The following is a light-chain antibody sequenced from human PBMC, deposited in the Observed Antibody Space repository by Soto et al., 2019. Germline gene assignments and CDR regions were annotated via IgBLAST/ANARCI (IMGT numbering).Light chain of an antibody. CDR2: RAS. V-gene: IGKV1-5*03. J-gene: IGKJ3*01. CDR3: RQYEPYSGT. Sequence: DIQMTQSPSTLSASVGDRVTITCRASQIINTWLAWYQQKPGQAPKLLIYRASNLVSGVPSRFTGSGSGTEFTLTISSLQPDDFSIDYCRQYEPYSGTFGPGTKVDL. CDR1: QIINTW.